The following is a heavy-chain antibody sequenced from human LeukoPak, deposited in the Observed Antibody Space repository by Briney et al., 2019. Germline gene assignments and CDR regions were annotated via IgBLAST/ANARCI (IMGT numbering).Heavy chain of an antibody. CDR2: ISSSSSYI. J-gene: IGHJ4*02. CDR1: GFTFSSYS. CDR3: ARGTYYYDSSGYYHS. V-gene: IGHV3-21*01. Sequence: KPGGSLRLSCAAYGFTFSSYSMNWVRQAPGKGLEWVSSISSSSSYIYYADSVKGRFSISRDNAKNSLYLQMNSLGAEDTAVYYCARGTYYYDSSGYYHSWGQGTLVTVSS. D-gene: IGHD3-22*01.